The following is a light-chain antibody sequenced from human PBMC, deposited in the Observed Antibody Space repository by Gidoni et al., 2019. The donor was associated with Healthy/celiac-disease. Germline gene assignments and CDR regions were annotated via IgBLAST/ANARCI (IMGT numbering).Light chain of an antibody. CDR2: DVN. CDR1: SSDVGGYNY. Sequence: QAALTHPASVSWSPGQSITISCTGTSSDVGGYNYVSWYQQNPGKAPQLMIYDVNKRPSWVSNRFAGSKSGNTASLTISGLQAEDEADYYCSSYTSSSVVFGGGTKLTVL. CDR3: SSYTSSSVV. V-gene: IGLV2-14*01. J-gene: IGLJ2*01.